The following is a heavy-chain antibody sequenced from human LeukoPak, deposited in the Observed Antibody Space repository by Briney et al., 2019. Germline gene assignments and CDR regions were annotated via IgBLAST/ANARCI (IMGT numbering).Heavy chain of an antibody. CDR2: INHRGST. Sequence: SETLSLTCAVYGGSFSGYYWSWIRQPPGKGLEWIGEINHRGSTNYNPSLKSRVTISVDTSKNQFSLKLSSVTAADTAVYYCARAHPLYYDILTGYYTGLYDYFDYWGQGTLVTVSS. J-gene: IGHJ4*02. CDR3: ARAHPLYYDILTGYYTGLYDYFDY. CDR1: GGSFSGYY. D-gene: IGHD3-9*01. V-gene: IGHV4-34*01.